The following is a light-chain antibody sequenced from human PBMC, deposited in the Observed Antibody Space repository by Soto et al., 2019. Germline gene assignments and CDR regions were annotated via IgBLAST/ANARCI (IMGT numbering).Light chain of an antibody. CDR3: QQYGSSGT. CDR1: QTISSW. Sequence: DIQITQSPSTLSGSVGDRVTITCRASQTISSWLAWYQQKPGKAPKLLIYDASSLESGVPSRFSGSGSGTDFTLTISRLEPEDFAVYYCQQYGSSGTFGHGTKVDIK. V-gene: IGKV1-5*01. J-gene: IGKJ1*01. CDR2: DAS.